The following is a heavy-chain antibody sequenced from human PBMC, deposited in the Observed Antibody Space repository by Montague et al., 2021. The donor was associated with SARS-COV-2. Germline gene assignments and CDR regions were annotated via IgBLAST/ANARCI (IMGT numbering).Heavy chain of an antibody. J-gene: IGHJ4*02. CDR2: NFYTGSD. CDR3: ARVGNYLGVY. D-gene: IGHD3-10*01. CDR1: SDSVSSGKYF. Sequence: SETLSLTCTVSSDSVSSGKYFWTWIRPPPGKGLEWVGYNFYTGSDNYTPSLKSRVTISVDTSNNQSSLKLESTSAADTAVYYCARVGNYLGVYWGQGILVTVSS. V-gene: IGHV4-61*01.